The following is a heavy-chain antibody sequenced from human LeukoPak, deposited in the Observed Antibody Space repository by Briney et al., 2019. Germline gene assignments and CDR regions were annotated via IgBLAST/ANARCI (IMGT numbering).Heavy chain of an antibody. Sequence: SETLSLTCTVSGGSISSYYWSWIRQPAGKGLEWIGRIYTTGSTNYNPSLTSRVTMSVDTSKNQFSLKLSSVTAADTAVYYCARVTGTTLYYYMDVWGKGTTVTVSS. D-gene: IGHD1-7*01. V-gene: IGHV4-4*07. J-gene: IGHJ6*03. CDR2: IYTTGST. CDR1: GGSISSYY. CDR3: ARVTGTTLYYYMDV.